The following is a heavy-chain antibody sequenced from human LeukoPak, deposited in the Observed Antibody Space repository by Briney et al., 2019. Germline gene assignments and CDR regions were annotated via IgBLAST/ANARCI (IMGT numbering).Heavy chain of an antibody. CDR2: IYYSGST. D-gene: IGHD6-13*01. Sequence: SETLSLTCTVAGGSISSYYWSWIRQPPGKGLEWIGYIYYSGSTNYNPSLKSRVTISVDTSKNQLSLKLSSVTAADTAVYYCAAHPRSSSPPYYWGQGTLVTVSS. CDR1: GGSISSYY. CDR3: AAHPRSSSPPYY. J-gene: IGHJ4*02. V-gene: IGHV4-59*08.